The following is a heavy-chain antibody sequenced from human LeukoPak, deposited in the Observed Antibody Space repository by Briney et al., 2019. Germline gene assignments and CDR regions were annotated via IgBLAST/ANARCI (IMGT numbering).Heavy chain of an antibody. J-gene: IGHJ6*02. V-gene: IGHV4-61*01. CDR3: ARGRGNYDILTGPYYYYGMDV. D-gene: IGHD3-9*01. Sequence: KTSETLSLTCTVSGGSVSSGSYYWSWIRQPPGKGLEWIGYIYYSGSTNYNPSLKSRVTISVDTSKNQFSLKLSSVTAADTAVYYCARGRGNYDILTGPYYYYGMDVWGQGTTVTVSS. CDR2: IYYSGST. CDR1: GGSVSSGSYY.